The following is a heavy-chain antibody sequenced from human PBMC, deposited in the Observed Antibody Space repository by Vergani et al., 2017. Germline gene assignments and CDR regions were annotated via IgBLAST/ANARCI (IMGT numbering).Heavy chain of an antibody. V-gene: IGHV4-61*01. Sequence: QVQLQESGPGLVKPSETLSLTCTVSGGSVSSGSYYWSWIRQPPGKGLEWIGYIYYSGSTNYNPSFKSRVTISVDTSKNQFSLKLSSVTAADTAVYYYARDRGAAAAYFDYWGQGTLVTVSS. CDR1: GGSVSSGSYY. CDR2: IYYSGST. CDR3: ARDRGAAAAYFDY. J-gene: IGHJ4*02. D-gene: IGHD6-13*01.